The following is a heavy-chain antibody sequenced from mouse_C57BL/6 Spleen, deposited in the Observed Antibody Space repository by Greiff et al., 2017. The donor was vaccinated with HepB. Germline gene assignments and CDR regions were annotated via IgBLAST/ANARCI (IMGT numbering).Heavy chain of an antibody. CDR3: ARTPPNYYGSSSWFAY. V-gene: IGHV1-20*01. J-gene: IGHJ3*01. CDR2: INPYNGDT. D-gene: IGHD1-1*01. CDR1: GYSFTGYF. Sequence: EVQLQESGPELVKPGDSVKISCKASGYSFTGYFMNWVMQSHGKSLEWIGRINPYNGDTFYNQKFKGKATLTVDKSSSTAHMELRSLTSEDSAVYYCARTPPNYYGSSSWFAYWGQGTLVTVSA.